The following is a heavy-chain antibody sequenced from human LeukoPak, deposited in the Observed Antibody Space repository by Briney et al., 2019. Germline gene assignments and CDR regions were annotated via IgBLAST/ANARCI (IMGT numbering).Heavy chain of an antibody. V-gene: IGHV3-23*01. CDR2: ISGSGGST. CDR1: GFTFSNFA. D-gene: IGHD6-19*01. CDR3: AKMGHTEQWLVLFYY. J-gene: IGHJ4*02. Sequence: PGGSLRLSCAAPGFTFSNFAMNWVRQAPGKGLEWVSTISGSGGSTYYADSVKGRFTISRDNSKNTLYLQMNSLRAEDTAVYYCAKMGHTEQWLVLFYYWGQGTLVTVSS.